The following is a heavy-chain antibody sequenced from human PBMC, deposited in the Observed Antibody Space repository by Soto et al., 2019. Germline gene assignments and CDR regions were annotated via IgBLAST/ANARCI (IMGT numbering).Heavy chain of an antibody. V-gene: IGHV5-51*01. CDR2: IYPGDSDT. J-gene: IGHJ6*02. CDR1: GYSFTSYW. CDR3: ARVRSGSYYYYGMDV. D-gene: IGHD1-26*01. Sequence: GESLKISCKGSGYSFTSYWIGWVRQMPGEGLEWMGIIYPGDSDTRYSPSFQGQVTISADKSISTAYLQWSSLKASDTAMYYCARVRSGSYYYYGMDVWGQGTTATVSS.